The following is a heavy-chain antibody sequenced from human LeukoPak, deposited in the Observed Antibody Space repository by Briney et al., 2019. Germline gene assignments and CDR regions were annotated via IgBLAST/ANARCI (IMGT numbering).Heavy chain of an antibody. CDR1: GGSISSYY. CDR2: IYYSGST. CDR3: ARRVRAYCSGGSCYDDWYFDL. V-gene: IGHV4-59*08. J-gene: IGHJ2*01. D-gene: IGHD2-15*01. Sequence: SETLSLTCSVSGGSISSYYWGWIRQPPGKGLECIGHIYYSGSTNYNPSLKSRVTISVDTSKNHFSVNLSSVTAADTGVYYCARRVRAYCSGGSCYDDWYFDLWGRGTLVTVSS.